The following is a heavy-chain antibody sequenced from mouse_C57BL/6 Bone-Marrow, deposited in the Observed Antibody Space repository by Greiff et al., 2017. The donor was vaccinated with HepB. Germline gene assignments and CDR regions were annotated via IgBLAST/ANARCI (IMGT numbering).Heavy chain of an antibody. CDR3: TTDYYGSSSYFDY. V-gene: IGHV14-1*01. CDR1: GFNIKDYY. Sequence: EVQLQQSGAELVRPGASVKLSCTASGFNIKDYYMHWVKQRPEQGLEWIGRIDPEDGDTEYAPKFQGKATMTADTSSNTAYLQLSSLTSEDTAVYYCTTDYYGSSSYFDYGGQGTTLTVSS. J-gene: IGHJ2*01. D-gene: IGHD1-1*01. CDR2: IDPEDGDT.